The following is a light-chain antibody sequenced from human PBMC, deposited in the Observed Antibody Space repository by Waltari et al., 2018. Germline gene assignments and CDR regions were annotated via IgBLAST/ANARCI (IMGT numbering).Light chain of an antibody. V-gene: IGLV2-11*01. CDR3: CSYAGRYTYV. CDR2: DVS. J-gene: IGLJ1*01. Sequence: QSALPQPRSVSAHPGQTVTIPSIAGRTDDGGCNYAPWYQQLPGKAPKLMIFDVSKRPSRVPDRFSGSKSGDTASLTISGLRTDDEADYYCCSYAGRYTYVFGTGTKVTVL. CDR1: RTDDGGCNY.